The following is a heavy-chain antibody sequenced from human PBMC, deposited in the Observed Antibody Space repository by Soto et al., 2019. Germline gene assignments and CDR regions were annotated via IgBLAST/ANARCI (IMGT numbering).Heavy chain of an antibody. Sequence: LSETLSLTXTVSGGSMSGYYWNWIRQPPGEGLQWIGNIYYSGSTNYNPSLKSRVTITVDTSKNHFSLKVNSVTTADTAVYYCARSPTFLDRFDPWGQGTLVTVSS. CDR3: ARSPTFLDRFDP. D-gene: IGHD3-3*01. CDR1: GGSMSGYY. J-gene: IGHJ5*02. CDR2: IYYSGST. V-gene: IGHV4-59*01.